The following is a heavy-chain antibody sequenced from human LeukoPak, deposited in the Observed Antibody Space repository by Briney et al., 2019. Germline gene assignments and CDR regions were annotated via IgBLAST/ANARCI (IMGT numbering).Heavy chain of an antibody. CDR3: TVGAPLDAFDI. V-gene: IGHV3-73*01. CDR1: GFTFSSYS. J-gene: IGHJ3*02. D-gene: IGHD3-10*01. CDR2: IRSKANSYAT. Sequence: GGSLRLSCAASGFTFSSYSMNWVRQASGKGLEWVGRIRSKANSYATAYAASVKGRFTISRDDSKNTAYLQMNSLKTEDTAVYYCTVGAPLDAFDIWGQGTMVTVSS.